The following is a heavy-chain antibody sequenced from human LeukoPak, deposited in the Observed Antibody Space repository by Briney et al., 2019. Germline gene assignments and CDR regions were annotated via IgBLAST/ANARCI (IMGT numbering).Heavy chain of an antibody. Sequence: ASVNVSCKASGYTFTGYFMYWVRQAPGQGLEWMGWINPNSGGTNYAQKFQGRVTMTRDASISTAYMDLSRLRSDDTAVYYCATHFDWSPFQHWGQGTLVTVSS. CDR1: GYTFTGYF. J-gene: IGHJ1*01. CDR3: ATHFDWSPFQH. CDR2: INPNSGGT. D-gene: IGHD3-9*01. V-gene: IGHV1-2*02.